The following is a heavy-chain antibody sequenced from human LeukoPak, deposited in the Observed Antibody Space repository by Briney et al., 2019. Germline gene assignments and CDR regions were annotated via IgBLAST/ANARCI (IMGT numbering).Heavy chain of an antibody. CDR3: AREGSYFGSGSPPLDY. J-gene: IGHJ4*02. D-gene: IGHD3-10*01. CDR1: GGSISSGGYY. Sequence: SETLSLTCTVSGGSISSGGYYWSWIRQHPGKGLEWIGYIYYSGITNYNPSLKSRVTISVDTSKNQFSLKLSSVTAADTAVYYCAREGSYFGSGSPPLDYWGQGTLVTVSS. V-gene: IGHV4-31*03. CDR2: IYYSGIT.